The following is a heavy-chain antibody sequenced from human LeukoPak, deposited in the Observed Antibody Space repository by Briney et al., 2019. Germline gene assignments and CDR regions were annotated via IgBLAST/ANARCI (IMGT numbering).Heavy chain of an antibody. CDR3: ARATRLGGSHGIDY. CDR2: ISAYNGNT. Sequence: ASVKDSCKASGYTFTSYYMHWVRQAPGQGLEWMGWISAYNGNTNSAQRLQGRVIMTTDKSTSTAYMELRSLRSDDTAVYFCARATRLGGSHGIDYWGQGTLVTVSS. D-gene: IGHD1-14*01. J-gene: IGHJ4*02. V-gene: IGHV1-18*04. CDR1: GYTFTSYY.